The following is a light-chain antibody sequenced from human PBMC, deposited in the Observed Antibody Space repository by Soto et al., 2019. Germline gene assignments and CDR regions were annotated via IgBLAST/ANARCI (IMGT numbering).Light chain of an antibody. CDR1: SSDVGNYNR. J-gene: IGLJ3*02. CDR3: TSYTNNRTWV. V-gene: IGLV2-18*02. CDR2: EVT. Sequence: QSALTQPPSVSGSPGQSVTISCTGTSSDVGNYNRVSWYQQPPGTAPKLMIHEVTNRPSGVPNRFSASKSGNTASLTISGLQAEDEADYYCTSYTNNRTWVFGGGTQLTVL.